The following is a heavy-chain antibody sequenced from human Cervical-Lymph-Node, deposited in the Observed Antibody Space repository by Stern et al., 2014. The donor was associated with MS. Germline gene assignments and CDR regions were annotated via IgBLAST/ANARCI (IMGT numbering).Heavy chain of an antibody. CDR2: SNAGHGNT. CDR3: ARWGGGYSYGLDY. D-gene: IGHD5-18*01. CDR1: GYTFTRYG. Sequence: VQLVQSGAEVRKPAASVKVSCKASGYTFTRYGIHWVRQAPGQRLEWMGWSNAGHGNTKYSQEFQGRVTITRDTSASTAYMELGSLRSEDMAVYYCARWGGGYSYGLDYWGQGTLVTVSS. J-gene: IGHJ4*02. V-gene: IGHV1-3*02.